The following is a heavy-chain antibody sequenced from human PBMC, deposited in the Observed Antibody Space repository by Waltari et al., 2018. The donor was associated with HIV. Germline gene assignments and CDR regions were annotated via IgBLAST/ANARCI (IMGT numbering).Heavy chain of an antibody. CDR3: TTLWYSYDSTDY. V-gene: IGHV3-15*01. D-gene: IGHD3-22*01. CDR2: MKSGAEGGTT. Sequence: EVQLVESGGGLVKPGGSLRLSCAASGITFRNAWMSWVRQGPGTGLVWVGRMKSGAEGGTTDYAAAVKGRFTISRDESKHTLYLQMGSLKTEDTAVYYCTTLWYSYDSTDYWGQGTLVTVSS. CDR1: GITFRNAW. J-gene: IGHJ4*02.